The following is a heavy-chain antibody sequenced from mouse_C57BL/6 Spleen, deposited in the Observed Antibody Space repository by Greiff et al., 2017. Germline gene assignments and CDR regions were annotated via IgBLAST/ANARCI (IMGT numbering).Heavy chain of an antibody. CDR2: INPNNGGT. Sequence: VQLQQSGPELVKPGASVKIPCKASGYTFTDYNMDWVKQSHGKSLEWIGDINPNNGGTIYNQKFKGKATLTVDKSSSTAYMELRSLTSEDTAVYYCARRVYDGYYFYAMDYWGQGTSVTVSS. J-gene: IGHJ4*01. D-gene: IGHD2-3*01. CDR3: ARRVYDGYYFYAMDY. V-gene: IGHV1-18*01. CDR1: GYTFTDYN.